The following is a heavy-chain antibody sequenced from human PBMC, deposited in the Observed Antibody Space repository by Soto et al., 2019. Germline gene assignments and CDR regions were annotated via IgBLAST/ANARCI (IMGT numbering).Heavy chain of an antibody. CDR2: ISYDGSNK. CDR1: GFTFSSYA. J-gene: IGHJ6*02. CDR3: ARDRSFGAGDYYYGMDV. V-gene: IGHV3-30-3*01. Sequence: GSLRLSCAASGFTFSSYAMHWVRQAPGKGLEWVAVISYDGSNKYYADSVKGRFTISRDNSKNTLYLQMNSLRAEDTAVYYCARDRSFGAGDYYYGMDVWGQGTTVTVSS. D-gene: IGHD3-10*01.